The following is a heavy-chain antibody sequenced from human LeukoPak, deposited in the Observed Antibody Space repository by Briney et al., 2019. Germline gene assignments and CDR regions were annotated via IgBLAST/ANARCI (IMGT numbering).Heavy chain of an antibody. J-gene: IGHJ5*02. D-gene: IGHD3-9*01. CDR3: AREGGDYVLRYFDWSGGPPQNWFDP. CDR2: ISAYNGNT. V-gene: IGHV1-18*01. Sequence: ASVKVSCKASGYTFTSYGISWVRQAPGQGLEWMGWISAYNGNTNYAQKLQGRVTMTTDTSTSTAYMELRSLRSDDTAVYYCAREGGDYVLRYFDWSGGPPQNWFDPWGQGTLVTVSS. CDR1: GYTFTSYG.